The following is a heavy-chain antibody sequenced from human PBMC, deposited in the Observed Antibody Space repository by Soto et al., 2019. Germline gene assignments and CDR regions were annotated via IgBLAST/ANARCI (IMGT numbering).Heavy chain of an antibody. CDR3: ARGVTAGVDY. V-gene: IGHV1-8*01. Sequence: ASVKVSCKASGYSFTSLDINWVRQTTGQGLGWMGWMQPSSGRTGYAQKFQGRVTMTRDTSINTAYMELSSLTSDDTAFYYCARGVTAGVDYWGQGTLVTVSS. CDR2: MQPSSGRT. CDR1: GYSFTSLD. J-gene: IGHJ4*02. D-gene: IGHD1-26*01.